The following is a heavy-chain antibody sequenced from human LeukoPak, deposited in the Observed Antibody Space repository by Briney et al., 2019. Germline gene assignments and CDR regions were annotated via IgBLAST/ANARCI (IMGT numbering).Heavy chain of an antibody. CDR3: ASSLSSSWYKGFDY. CDR1: GGSISSGGFS. V-gene: IGHV4-30-2*01. CDR2: IYHSGST. Sequence: SETLSLTCAVSGGSISSGGFSWSWIRQPPGKGLAWIGYIYHSGSTYYNPSLKSRVTISVDRSKNQFSLKLSSVTAADTAVYYCASSLSSSWYKGFDYWGQATLVTVSS. J-gene: IGHJ4*02. D-gene: IGHD6-13*01.